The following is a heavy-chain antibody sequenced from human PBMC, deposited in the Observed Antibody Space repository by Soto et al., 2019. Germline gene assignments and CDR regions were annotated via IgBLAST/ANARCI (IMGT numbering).Heavy chain of an antibody. CDR2: INPDNGNT. CDR3: AKGIATGQLDP. CDR1: GYTFTRYT. Sequence: ASVKVSCKASGYTFTRYTMNWVRQAPGQRLEWMGWINPDNGNTKSSQKFQDRVIITRDTSASTAYMDLSSLRSEDTAVYYCAKGIATGQLDPWGQGTLVTVSS. D-gene: IGHD2-15*01. J-gene: IGHJ5*02. V-gene: IGHV1-3*01.